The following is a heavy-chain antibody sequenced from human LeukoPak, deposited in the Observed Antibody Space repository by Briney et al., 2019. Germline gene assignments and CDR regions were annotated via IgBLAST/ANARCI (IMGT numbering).Heavy chain of an antibody. V-gene: IGHV3-30*18. D-gene: IGHD4-17*01. CDR3: AKDPSPAYGDYPNFDY. J-gene: IGHJ4*02. Sequence: GRSLRLSCAASGFTFSSYGMHWVRQAPGKGLEWVAVISYDGSNKYYADSVKGRFNISRDNSKNTLYLQMNSLRAEDTAVYYCAKDPSPAYGDYPNFDYWGQGTLVTVSS. CDR1: GFTFSSYG. CDR2: ISYDGSNK.